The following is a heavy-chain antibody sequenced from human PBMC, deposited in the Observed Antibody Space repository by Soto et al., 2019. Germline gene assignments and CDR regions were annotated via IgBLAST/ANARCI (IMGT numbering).Heavy chain of an antibody. J-gene: IGHJ6*03. Sequence: SETLSLTCAVYGGSFSGYYWSWIRQPPGKGLEWIGEINHSGSTNYNPSLKSRVTISVDTSKNQFSLKPSSVTAADTAVYYCAREAPGNFFRPSYNSSGKGGYYYYYMDGWGKGNTVTVSS. D-gene: IGHD6-13*01. CDR3: AREAPGNFFRPSYNSSGKGGYYYYYMDG. CDR2: INHSGST. V-gene: IGHV4-34*01. CDR1: GGSFSGYY.